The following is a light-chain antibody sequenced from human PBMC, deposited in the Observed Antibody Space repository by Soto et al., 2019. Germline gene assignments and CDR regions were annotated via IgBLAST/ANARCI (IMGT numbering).Light chain of an antibody. CDR1: QSFSST. CDR3: QQYNNWQGT. V-gene: IGKV3-15*01. CDR2: GAS. J-gene: IGKJ1*01. Sequence: EIVMTQSPATLSVSPGERATLSCRASQSFSSTLALYQQKPGQAPKLLIYGASTRATGITARFSGSGSGTEFTLTISSLQSEDFAVYYCQQYNNWQGTFGQGTKVEIK.